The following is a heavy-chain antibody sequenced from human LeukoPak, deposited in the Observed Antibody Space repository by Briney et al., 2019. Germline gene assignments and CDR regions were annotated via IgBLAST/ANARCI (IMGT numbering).Heavy chain of an antibody. CDR2: ISSSGST. V-gene: IGHV4-61*02. D-gene: IGHD3-22*01. Sequence: PSETLSLTCTVSGDSISSGDYYWSWIRQPAGKGLEWIGRISSSGSTNYNPSLKSRVTISVDTSKNQFSLKLSSVTAADTAVYFCARGPYSYDSSGAFDIWGQGTMVTVS. J-gene: IGHJ3*02. CDR1: GDSISSGDYY. CDR3: ARGPYSYDSSGAFDI.